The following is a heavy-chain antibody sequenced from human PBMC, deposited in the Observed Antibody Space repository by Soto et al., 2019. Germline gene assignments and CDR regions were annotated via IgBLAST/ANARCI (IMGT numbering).Heavy chain of an antibody. CDR2: ISAYNGNT. D-gene: IGHD3-10*01. V-gene: IGHV1-18*01. J-gene: IGHJ6*02. CDR3: AREFGRGYYYYYGMDV. CDR1: GYTFSNYG. Sequence: ASVKVSCKASGYTFSNYGITWVRQAPGQGLEWMGWISAYNGNTNYAQKLQGRVTMTTDTSTNTVYMELRSLRSDDTAVYYCAREFGRGYYYYYGMDVWGQGTTVTVSS.